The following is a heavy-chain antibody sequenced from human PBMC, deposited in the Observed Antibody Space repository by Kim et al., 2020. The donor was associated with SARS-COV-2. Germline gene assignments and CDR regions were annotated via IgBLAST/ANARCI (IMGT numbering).Heavy chain of an antibody. CDR3: ARLGGYDYGEIPLDY. CDR1: GGSISSSSYY. Sequence: SETLSLTCTVSGGSISSSSYYWGWIRQPPGKGLEWIGSIYYSGSTYYNPSLKSRVTISVDTSKNQFSLKLSSVTAADTAVYYCARLGGYDYGEIPLDYWGQGTLVTVSA. CDR2: IYYSGST. J-gene: IGHJ4*02. D-gene: IGHD4-17*01. V-gene: IGHV4-39*01.